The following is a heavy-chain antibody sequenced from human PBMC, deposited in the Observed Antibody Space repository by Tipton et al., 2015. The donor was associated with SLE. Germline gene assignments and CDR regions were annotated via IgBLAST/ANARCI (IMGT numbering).Heavy chain of an antibody. J-gene: IGHJ5*02. CDR3: ARLIEGLGYCSGGSCSGWFDP. CDR1: GGSISSSSYY. V-gene: IGHV4-39*01. Sequence: TLSLTCTVSGGSISSSSYYWSWIRQPPGKGLEWIGYIYYSGSTYYNPSLKSRVTISVDTSKNQFSLKLSSVTAADTAVYYCARLIEGLGYCSGGSCSGWFDPWGQGTLVTVSS. D-gene: IGHD2-15*01. CDR2: IYYSGST.